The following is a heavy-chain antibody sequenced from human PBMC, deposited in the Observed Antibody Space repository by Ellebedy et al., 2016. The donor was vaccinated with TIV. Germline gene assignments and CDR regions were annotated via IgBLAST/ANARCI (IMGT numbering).Heavy chain of an antibody. Sequence: GESLKISCAASGFTFSSYWMSWVRQAPGKGLEWVANIKQDGSEKYYVDSVKGRFTISRDNAKNSLYLQMNSLRAEDTAVYYCARGEGGWRAFDYWGQGTLVTVSS. CDR2: IKQDGSEK. CDR3: ARGEGGWRAFDY. CDR1: GFTFSSYW. J-gene: IGHJ4*02. D-gene: IGHD6-19*01. V-gene: IGHV3-7*04.